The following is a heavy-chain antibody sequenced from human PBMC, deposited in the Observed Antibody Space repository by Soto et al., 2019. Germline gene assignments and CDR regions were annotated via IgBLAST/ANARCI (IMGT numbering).Heavy chain of an antibody. CDR3: AKDTTVGLLYYYYYYGMDV. CDR1: GFTFSSYG. J-gene: IGHJ6*02. CDR2: ISYDGSNK. Sequence: QVQLVDSGGGVVQPGRSLRLSCAASGFTFSSYGMHWVRQAPGKGLEWVAVISYDGSNKYYADSVKGRFTISRDNSKNTLYLQMNSLRAEDTAVYYCAKDTTVGLLYYYYYYGMDVWCQETTVSVSS. V-gene: IGHV3-30*18. D-gene: IGHD4-4*01.